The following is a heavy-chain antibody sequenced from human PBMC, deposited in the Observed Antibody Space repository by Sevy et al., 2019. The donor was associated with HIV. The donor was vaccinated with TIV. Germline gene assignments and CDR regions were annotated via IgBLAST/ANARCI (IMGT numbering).Heavy chain of an antibody. Sequence: GGSLRLSCRGSGFTFGDFAMTWFRQAPGKGLEWVGFIRNKAYGGTTEYAASARGKFSISRDDSKSIAYLQMNSLKTEDTAVYYCARDHYSRAWYGGDFDYWGQGTLVTVSS. V-gene: IGHV3-49*03. CDR3: ARDHYSRAWYGGDFDY. CDR1: GFTFGDFA. J-gene: IGHJ4*02. D-gene: IGHD6-19*01. CDR2: IRNKAYGGTT.